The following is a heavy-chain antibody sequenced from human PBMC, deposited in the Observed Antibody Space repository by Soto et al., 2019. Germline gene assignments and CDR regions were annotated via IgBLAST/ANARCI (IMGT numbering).Heavy chain of an antibody. D-gene: IGHD2-2*01. V-gene: IGHV1-69*13. CDR2: IIPIFGTA. CDR3: ARDRGIVLVPDAIYYGMDV. Sequence: ASVKVSCKASGGTFSSYAISWVRQAPGQGLEWMGGIIPIFGTANYAQKFQGRVTITADESTSTAYTELSSLRSEDTAVYYCARDRGIVLVPDAIYYGMDVWGQGTTVTVSS. J-gene: IGHJ6*02. CDR1: GGTFSSYA.